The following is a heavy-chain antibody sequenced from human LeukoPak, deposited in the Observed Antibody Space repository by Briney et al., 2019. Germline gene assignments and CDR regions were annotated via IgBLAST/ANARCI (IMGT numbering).Heavy chain of an antibody. CDR2: ISSSSITV. V-gene: IGHV3-11*04. J-gene: IGHJ4*02. D-gene: IGHD3-9*01. CDR1: GGSISSSSYY. Sequence: LSLTCTVSGGSISSSSYYWGWIRQAPGKGLEWVSDISSSSITVYADSVKGRFTISRDNAKNSLYLQMNSLRDEDTAVYYCARGRFKAHDIDNWGQGTLVTVSS. CDR3: ARGRFKAHDIDN.